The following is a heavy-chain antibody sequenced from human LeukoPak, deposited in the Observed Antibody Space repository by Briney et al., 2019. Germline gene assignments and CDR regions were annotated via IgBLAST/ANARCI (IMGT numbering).Heavy chain of an antibody. CDR1: GYTFTSND. CDR2: MNPNSGNT. CDR3: ARAPRSPYCSGGSCPNWFDP. V-gene: IGHV1-8*01. J-gene: IGHJ5*02. D-gene: IGHD2-15*01. Sequence: ASVKVSCKASGYTFTSNDINWVRQAAGQGLEWMGWMNPNSGNTGYAQKFQGRVTMTRNTSISTAYMELSSLRSEDTAVYYCARAPRSPYCSGGSCPNWFDPWGQGTLVTVSS.